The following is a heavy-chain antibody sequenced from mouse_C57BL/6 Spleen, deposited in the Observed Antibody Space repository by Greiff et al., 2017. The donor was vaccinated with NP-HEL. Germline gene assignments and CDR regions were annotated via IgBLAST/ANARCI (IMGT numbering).Heavy chain of an antibody. V-gene: IGHV2-2*01. CDR3: ARNEDGKEGDWYFDV. CDR1: GFSLTSYG. CDR2: IWSGGST. J-gene: IGHJ1*03. Sequence: VKLVESGPGLVQPSQSLSITCTVSGFSLTSYGVHWVRQSPGKGLEWLGVIWSGGSTDYNAAFISRLSISKDNSKSQVFFKMSSLQADDTAIYYCARNEDGKEGDWYFDVWGTGTTVTVSS. D-gene: IGHD2-1*01.